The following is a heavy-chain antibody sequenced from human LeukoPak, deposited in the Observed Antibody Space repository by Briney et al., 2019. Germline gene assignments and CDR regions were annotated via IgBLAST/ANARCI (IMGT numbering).Heavy chain of an antibody. J-gene: IGHJ4*02. V-gene: IGHV1-8*01. CDR1: GYTFTSYD. Sequence: VASVKVSCKASGYTFTSYDINWVRQATGQGLEWMGWMNPNSGNTGYAQKFQGRVTITRNTSISTAYMELSSLRSEDTAVYYCARGTRFLEWLPLDYWGQGTLVTVSS. CDR2: MNPNSGNT. CDR3: ARGTRFLEWLPLDY. D-gene: IGHD3-3*01.